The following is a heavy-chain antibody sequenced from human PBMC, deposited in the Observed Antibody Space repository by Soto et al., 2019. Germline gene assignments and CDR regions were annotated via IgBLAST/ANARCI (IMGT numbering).Heavy chain of an antibody. Sequence: QVQLVESGGGVVQPGRSLRLSCAASGFTFSRNGMHWVRQAPGKGLEWVAVISYDGSNKYYADSVKGRFTISRDNSKNTLYLQMNSLRAEDTAVYYCAKDRRSSWTFDYWGQGTLVTVSS. CDR1: GFTFSRNG. D-gene: IGHD6-13*01. V-gene: IGHV3-30*18. CDR3: AKDRRSSWTFDY. CDR2: ISYDGSNK. J-gene: IGHJ4*02.